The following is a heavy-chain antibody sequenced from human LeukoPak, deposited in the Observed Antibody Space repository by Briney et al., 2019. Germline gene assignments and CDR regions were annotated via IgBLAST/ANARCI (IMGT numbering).Heavy chain of an antibody. D-gene: IGHD2-15*01. V-gene: IGHV3-53*01. CDR1: GFTVSSNY. CDR3: ARDIVLVTWYFDL. CDR2: IYSGGST. Sequence: PGGSLRLSCAASGFTVSSNYMSWVRQAPGKGLEWVSVIYSGGSTYYADSVKGRFTISRDNSKNTLYLQMNSLRVEDTAVYYCARDIVLVTWYFDLWGRGTLVTVSS. J-gene: IGHJ2*01.